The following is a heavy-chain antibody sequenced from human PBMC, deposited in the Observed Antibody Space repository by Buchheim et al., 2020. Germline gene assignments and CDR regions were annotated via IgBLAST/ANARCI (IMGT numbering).Heavy chain of an antibody. CDR1: GFTFSSYG. CDR3: ARDSRIAARPGSPLDY. J-gene: IGHJ4*02. CDR2: IWYDGSNK. V-gene: IGHV3-33*01. Sequence: QVQLVESGGGVVQPGRSLRLSCAASGFTFSSYGMHWVRQAPGKGLEWVAVIWYDGSNKYYADSVKGRFTISRDNSKNTLYLQMNSLRAEDTAVYYCARDSRIAARPGSPLDYWGQGTL. D-gene: IGHD6-6*01.